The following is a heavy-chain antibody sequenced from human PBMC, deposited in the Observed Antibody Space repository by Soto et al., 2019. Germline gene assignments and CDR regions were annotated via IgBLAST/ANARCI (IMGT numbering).Heavy chain of an antibody. CDR1: GFRFGAYD. Sequence: GGSLRLSCAASGFRFGAYDMYWVRQGQGKGLEWVSFISCNGANTFYADSVKGRFTISRDSSKKNVSLQINSLRSEDTALYYCARETLSYGSALDVWGQGNMVTVSS. D-gene: IGHD3-10*01. V-gene: IGHV3-43*01. CDR2: ISCNGANT. CDR3: ARETLSYGSALDV. J-gene: IGHJ6*02.